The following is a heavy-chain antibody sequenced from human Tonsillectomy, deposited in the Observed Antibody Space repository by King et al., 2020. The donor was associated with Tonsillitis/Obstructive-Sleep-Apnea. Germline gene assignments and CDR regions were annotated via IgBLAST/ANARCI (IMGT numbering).Heavy chain of an antibody. J-gene: IGHJ6*03. V-gene: IGHV3-74*01. Sequence: VQLVESGGGLVQPGGSLRLSCAASGFTFSTYWMHWVRQAPGKGLVWVSRINSDGSSTSYADSVKGRFTISRDNAKNTLYLQMNGLRAEDTAVYYCARDLCLGGCYYSMDVWGKGTTVTVSS. CDR3: ARDLCLGGCYYSMDV. CDR2: INSDGSST. D-gene: IGHD2-15*01. CDR1: GFTFSTYW.